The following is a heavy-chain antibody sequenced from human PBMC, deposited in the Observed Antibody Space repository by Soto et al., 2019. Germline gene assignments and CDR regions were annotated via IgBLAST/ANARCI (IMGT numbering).Heavy chain of an antibody. CDR1: GYTFTSYD. V-gene: IGHV1-8*01. CDR3: ERGIYYDSSGYTEFDY. J-gene: IGHJ4*02. CDR2: MNPNSGNT. D-gene: IGHD3-22*01. Sequence: ASVKVSCKASGYTFTSYDINWVRQATGQGLEWMGWMNPNSGNTGYAQKFQGRVTMTRNTSISTAYMELSSLRSEDTAVYYCERGIYYDSSGYTEFDYWGQGTLVTVSS.